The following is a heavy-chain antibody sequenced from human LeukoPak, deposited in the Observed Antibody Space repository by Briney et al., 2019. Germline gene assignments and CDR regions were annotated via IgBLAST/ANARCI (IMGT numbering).Heavy chain of an antibody. J-gene: IGHJ4*02. CDR1: GGPITSDTYY. D-gene: IGHD3-3*01. Sequence: SQTLSLTCGVSGGPITSDTYYWSWIRQPPGKGLEWIGYILHSGSSYYNPSLNSRVTISIDTSKNQFSLKLNSVTAADTAVYYCAKTRNFWSAYFDYWGQGTLVTVSS. V-gene: IGHV4-30-2*01. CDR2: ILHSGSS. CDR3: AKTRNFWSAYFDY.